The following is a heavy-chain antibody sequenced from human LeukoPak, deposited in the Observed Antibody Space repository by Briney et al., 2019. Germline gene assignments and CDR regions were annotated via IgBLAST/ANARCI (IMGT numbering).Heavy chain of an antibody. V-gene: IGHV3-7*02. Sequence: GSLRLSCTASGFSFSRYWMSWVRQAPGKGLEWVANVKDDGSEKYYVDSVKGRFTISRDNIKNSVYLQMNSLRVEDTALYYCARGYSGYDTFDYWGQGTLVTVSS. CDR3: ARGYSGYDTFDY. J-gene: IGHJ4*02. CDR1: GFSFSRYW. D-gene: IGHD5-12*01. CDR2: VKDDGSEK.